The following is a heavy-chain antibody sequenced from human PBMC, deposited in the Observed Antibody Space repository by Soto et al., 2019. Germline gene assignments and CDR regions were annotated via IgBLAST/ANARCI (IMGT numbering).Heavy chain of an antibody. CDR3: ARGRQIDDFWSGYYSEVGHFDY. D-gene: IGHD3-3*01. V-gene: IGHV1-69*13. Sequence: ASVKVSCKASGGTXSSYAXXXXXXAPGQGLEWMGGXXXXFGTATYAQKFQGRVTITADESTRTAYMGLSSLRSEDTAVYYCARGRQIDDFWSGYYSEVGHFDYWGQGTLVTVSS. CDR1: GGTXSSYA. J-gene: IGHJ4*02. CDR2: XXXXFGTA.